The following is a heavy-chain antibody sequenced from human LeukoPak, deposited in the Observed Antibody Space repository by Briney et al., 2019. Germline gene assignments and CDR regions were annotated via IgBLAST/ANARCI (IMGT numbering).Heavy chain of an antibody. V-gene: IGHV3-30*07. Sequence: PGGSLRLSCAASGFTFSSYAMHWVRQAPGKGLEWVAVISYDGSNKYYADSVKGRFTISRDNSKNTLYLQMNSLRAEDTAVYYCARDVGSVRYFDWPEYYFDYWGQGTLVTVSS. CDR2: ISYDGSNK. CDR1: GFTFSSYA. CDR3: ARDVGSVRYFDWPEYYFDY. D-gene: IGHD3-9*01. J-gene: IGHJ4*02.